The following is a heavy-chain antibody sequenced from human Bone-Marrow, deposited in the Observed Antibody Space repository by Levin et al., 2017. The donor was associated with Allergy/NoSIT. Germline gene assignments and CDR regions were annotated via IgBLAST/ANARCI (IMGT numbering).Heavy chain of an antibody. V-gene: IGHV6-1*01. J-gene: IGHJ4*02. CDR3: AAGAGEFDY. CDR1: GDTVYSNSAA. Sequence: SETLSLTCAISGDTVYSNSAAWNWIRQSPSRGLEWLGRTYYRSKWNNDYAESVKSRITINPDTSKNQFSLHLSSVTPEDTAVYYCAAGAGEFDYWGQGTLVTVSS. D-gene: IGHD3-16*01. CDR2: TYYRSKWNN.